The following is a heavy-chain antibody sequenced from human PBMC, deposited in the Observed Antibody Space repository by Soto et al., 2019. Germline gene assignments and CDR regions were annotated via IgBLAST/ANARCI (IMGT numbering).Heavy chain of an antibody. D-gene: IGHD6-25*01. CDR1: GYTFTSYG. J-gene: IGHJ6*03. CDR3: AKTSGEQRLKYYYYTDV. V-gene: IGHV1-18*01. Sequence: ASGKVSCKASGYTFTSYGISWVRQAPGQGLEWMGWVSAYNGNTNYAQKLQGRVTMTTDTSTSTAYMELKSLRSDDTAVYYCAKTSGEQRLKYYYYTDVWGTGTTGTGSS. CDR2: VSAYNGNT.